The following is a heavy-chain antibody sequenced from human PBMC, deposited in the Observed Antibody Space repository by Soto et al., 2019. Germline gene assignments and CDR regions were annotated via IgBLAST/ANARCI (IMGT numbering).Heavy chain of an antibody. Sequence: QVQLVESGGGVVQPGRSLRLSCAASGFTFSSYAMHWVRQAPGKGLEWVAVISYDGSNKYYADSVKGRFTISRDNSKTTLYLQMNSLRAEDTAVYYCARDLGITMIVVVMDYWGQGTLVTVSS. CDR2: ISYDGSNK. CDR3: ARDLGITMIVVVMDY. CDR1: GFTFSSYA. V-gene: IGHV3-30-3*01. D-gene: IGHD3-22*01. J-gene: IGHJ4*02.